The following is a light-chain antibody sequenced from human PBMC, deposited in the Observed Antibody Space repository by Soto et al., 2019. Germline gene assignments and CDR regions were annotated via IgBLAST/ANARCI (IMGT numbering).Light chain of an antibody. Sequence: EIVMTQSPATLSVSPGERATLSCWASQSVSSNLAWYQQKPGQAPRLLIYGASSRATGIPDRFSGSGSGTDFTLTISRLEPEDFAVYYCQQYGSSPPITFGQGTRLEIK. J-gene: IGKJ5*01. CDR3: QQYGSSPPIT. CDR1: QSVSSN. CDR2: GAS. V-gene: IGKV3-20*01.